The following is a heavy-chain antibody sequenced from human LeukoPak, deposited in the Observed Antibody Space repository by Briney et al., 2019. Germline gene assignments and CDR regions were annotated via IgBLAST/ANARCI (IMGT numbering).Heavy chain of an antibody. J-gene: IGHJ4*02. D-gene: IGHD6-19*01. Sequence: PSETLSLTCSVSGDSISYFYWSWIRQAAGKGLEWIGRMSSSGNNDYNASLKSRVTMSVDTSKNQLSLKVISVTAADTAVYYCARSVYSSGWYYFDFWGQGTLVTVSS. V-gene: IGHV4-4*07. CDR3: ARSVYSSGWYYFDF. CDR2: MSSSGNN. CDR1: GDSISYFY.